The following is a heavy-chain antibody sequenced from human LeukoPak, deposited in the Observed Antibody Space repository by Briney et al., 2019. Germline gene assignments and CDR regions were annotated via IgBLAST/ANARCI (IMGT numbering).Heavy chain of an antibody. J-gene: IGHJ4*02. CDR1: AYTFTIYG. CDR2: ISGYNGNT. V-gene: IGHV1-18*01. D-gene: IGHD3-10*01. Sequence: GASVKVSCNASAYTFTIYGISWVRQAPGQGLEWMGWISGYNGNTHYAQNLQGRVTMTTDTSASTAYMELRSLRSDDTAVYYCARSYYYGSGSRPLDFWGQGTLVTVSS. CDR3: ARSYYYGSGSRPLDF.